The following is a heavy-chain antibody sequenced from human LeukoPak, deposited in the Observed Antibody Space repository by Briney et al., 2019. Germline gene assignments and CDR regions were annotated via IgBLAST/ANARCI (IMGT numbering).Heavy chain of an antibody. J-gene: IGHJ6*04. CDR2: FDPEDGET. D-gene: IGHD6-25*01. CDR1: GYTLTELS. V-gene: IGHV1-24*01. Sequence: ASVKVSCKVSGYTLTELSMHWVRQAPGKGLEWMGGFDPEDGETIYAQSFQGRVTMTEDTSIDTAYMELSSLRGEDTAVYYCARDGTPIYSSGWVYMDVWGKGTTVTISS. CDR3: ARDGTPIYSSGWVYMDV.